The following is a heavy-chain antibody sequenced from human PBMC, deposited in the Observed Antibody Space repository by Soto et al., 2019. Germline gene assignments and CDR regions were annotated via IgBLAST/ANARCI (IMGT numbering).Heavy chain of an antibody. J-gene: IGHJ5*02. D-gene: IGHD2-2*01. V-gene: IGHV3-66*01. CDR2: IYSGGST. CDR3: AKDSRIPRFDP. Sequence: GGSLRLSCAASGFTVSSNYMSWVRQAPGKGLEWVSVIYSGGSTYYADSVKGRFTISRDNSKNTLYLQMNSLRAEDTAVYYCAKDSRIPRFDPWGQGTLVTVSS. CDR1: GFTVSSNY.